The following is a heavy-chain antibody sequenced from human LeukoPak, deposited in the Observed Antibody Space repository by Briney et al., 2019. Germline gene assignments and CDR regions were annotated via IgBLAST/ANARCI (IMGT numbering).Heavy chain of an antibody. J-gene: IGHJ6*02. V-gene: IGHV1-18*01. CDR2: ISAYNGYT. D-gene: IGHD3-9*01. CDR3: AKDSTYYDVLTGNYYYYYGMDV. CDR1: GYTFVSHG. Sequence: GASVKASCKASGYTFVSHGISWVRQAPGQGLEWMGWISAYNGYTNYAQKLQGRVTMTTDTSTSTAYMELSSLRSDDTAVYYCAKDSTYYDVLTGNYYYYYGMDVWGQGTTVTVSS.